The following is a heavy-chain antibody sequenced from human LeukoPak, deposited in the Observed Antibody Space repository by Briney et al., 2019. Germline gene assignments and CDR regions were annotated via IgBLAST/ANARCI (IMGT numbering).Heavy chain of an antibody. CDR3: ARHAIVVVIAISPDAFDI. D-gene: IGHD2-21*01. CDR1: GGSISSSSYY. J-gene: IGHJ3*02. V-gene: IGHV4-39*01. Sequence: SETQSLTCTVSGGSISSSSYYWGWIRQPPGKGLEWIGSIYYSGSTYYNPSLKSRVTISVDTSKNQFSLKLSSVTAADTAVYYCARHAIVVVIAISPDAFDIWGQGTMVTVSS. CDR2: IYYSGST.